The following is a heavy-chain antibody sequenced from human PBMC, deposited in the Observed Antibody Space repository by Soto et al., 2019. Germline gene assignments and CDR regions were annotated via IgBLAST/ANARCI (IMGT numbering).Heavy chain of an antibody. CDR1: GFTFSSYA. CDR2: ISGSGGSI. V-gene: IGHV3-23*01. J-gene: IGHJ3*02. Sequence: PGGSLRLSCAASGFTFSSYAVSWVRQAPAKGLEWVSVISGSGGSIYYGDSVRGRFTISRDNSKNTLYLQMSSLRAEDTAVYYCAKLGSSPWAFDIWGQGTLVTVSS. D-gene: IGHD6-19*01. CDR3: AKLGSSPWAFDI.